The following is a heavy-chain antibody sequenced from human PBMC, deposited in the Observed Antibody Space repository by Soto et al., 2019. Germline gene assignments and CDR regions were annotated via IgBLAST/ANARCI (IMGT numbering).Heavy chain of an antibody. D-gene: IGHD2-2*01. J-gene: IGHJ3*02. CDR3: TSKDIVVVPAAREAFDI. CDR2: IRSKANSYAT. V-gene: IGHV3-73*01. CDR1: GFTFSGSA. Sequence: GGSLRLSCAASGFTFSGSAMHWVRQASGKGLEWVGRIRSKANSYATAYAASVKGRFTISRDDSKNTAYLQMNSLKTEDMAVYYCTSKDIVVVPAAREAFDIWGQGTMVTVSS.